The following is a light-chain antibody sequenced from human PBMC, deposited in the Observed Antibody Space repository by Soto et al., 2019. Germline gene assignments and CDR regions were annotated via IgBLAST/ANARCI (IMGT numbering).Light chain of an antibody. CDR1: SSDVDDYNY. Sequence: QSALTQPASVSGSPGQSITISCTGTSSDVDDYNYVSWYQQHPGKAPKLIISDVSSRPSGISNRFSGSKSGNTASLTISGLQAEDEADYYCSSYPSTNAVVLFGGGTKLTVL. CDR2: DVS. V-gene: IGLV2-14*03. CDR3: SSYPSTNAVVL. J-gene: IGLJ2*01.